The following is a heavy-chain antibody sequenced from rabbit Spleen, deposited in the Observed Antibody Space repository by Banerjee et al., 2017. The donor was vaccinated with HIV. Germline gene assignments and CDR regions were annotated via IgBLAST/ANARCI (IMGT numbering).Heavy chain of an antibody. J-gene: IGHJ4*01. CDR3: ARGVYDDYDTYYFDL. Sequence: QSLEESGGGLVKPGASLTLTCKASGFSFNSGYDMCWVRQAPGKGLEWVACAYAGSSGSTYSATWAKGRFTISKTSSTTVTLQMTSLTAADTATYFCARGVYDDYDTYYFDLWGQGTLVTVS. D-gene: IGHD2-1*01. CDR1: GFSFNSGYD. V-gene: IGHV1S40*01. CDR2: AYAGSSGST.